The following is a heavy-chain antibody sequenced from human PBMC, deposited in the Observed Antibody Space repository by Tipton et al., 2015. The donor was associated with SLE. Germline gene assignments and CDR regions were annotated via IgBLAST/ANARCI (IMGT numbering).Heavy chain of an antibody. J-gene: IGHJ4*02. V-gene: IGHV3-30*02. Sequence: SLRLSCAASGFTFSSYGMHWVRQAPGKGLEWVAFIRYDGSNKYYADSVKGRFTISRDNSKNTLYLQMNSLRAEDTAVYYCASDWGYYYGSGSYYDYWGQGTLVTVSS. CDR2: IRYDGSNK. CDR3: ASDWGYYYGSGSYYDY. CDR1: GFTFSSYG. D-gene: IGHD3-10*01.